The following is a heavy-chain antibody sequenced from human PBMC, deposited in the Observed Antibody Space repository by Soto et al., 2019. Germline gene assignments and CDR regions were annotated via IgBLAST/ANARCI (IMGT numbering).Heavy chain of an antibody. CDR3: AKVAYDSSGYPQWYFDY. CDR1: GFTFSSDA. CDR2: ISGSGDST. Sequence: GGSLRLSCAASGFTFSSDAMSWVRQTPGKGLEWVSGISGSGDSTYYAVSVKGRFTISRDNSKNTLYLQMNSLRAEDTAVYYCAKVAYDSSGYPQWYFDYWGQGTLVTVSS. J-gene: IGHJ4*02. V-gene: IGHV3-23*01. D-gene: IGHD3-22*01.